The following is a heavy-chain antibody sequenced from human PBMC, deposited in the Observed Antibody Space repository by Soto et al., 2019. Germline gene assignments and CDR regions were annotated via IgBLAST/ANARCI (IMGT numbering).Heavy chain of an antibody. V-gene: IGHV4-39*01. J-gene: IGHJ6*02. Sequence: SETLSLTGTVSGGSISGSGYYWGWIRQPPGKGLEWLGRIYYSGSTYYNPSLRSRVTISVDTSKNQFSVKVSSVTAANTAVYYSARGLAVAAHGGYDMDVWGQGTPVTVSS. CDR3: ARGLAVAAHGGYDMDV. CDR1: GGSISGSGYY. D-gene: IGHD6-19*01. CDR2: IYYSGST.